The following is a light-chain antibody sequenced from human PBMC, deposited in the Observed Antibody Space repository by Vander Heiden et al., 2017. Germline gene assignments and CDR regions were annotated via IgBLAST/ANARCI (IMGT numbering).Light chain of an antibody. V-gene: IGKV3-11*01. CDR1: QSVSSY. CDR3: QQRSNWPRLT. Sequence: EIVLTQSPTTLSLSPGERATLSCRARQSVSSYLAWYQQKPGQAPRLLIYDASNRATGIPARCSGSGSGTDFTLTISSREPEDFAVYYCQQRSNWPRLTFGGGTKVEIK. J-gene: IGKJ4*01. CDR2: DAS.